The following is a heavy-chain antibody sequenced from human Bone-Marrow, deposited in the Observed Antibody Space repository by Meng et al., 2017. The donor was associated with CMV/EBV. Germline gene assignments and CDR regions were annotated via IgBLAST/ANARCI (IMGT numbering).Heavy chain of an antibody. Sequence: GESLKISCAASGFTFSSYSMNWVRQAPGKGLEWVSSISSSSSYIYYADSVKGRFTISRDNAKNSLYLQMNSLRAEDTAVYYCARDSDYSSYYYGMDVWGQGTTATVSS. CDR3: ARDSDYSSYYYGMDV. CDR1: GFTFSSYS. D-gene: IGHD6-13*01. J-gene: IGHJ6*02. V-gene: IGHV3-21*01. CDR2: ISSSSSYI.